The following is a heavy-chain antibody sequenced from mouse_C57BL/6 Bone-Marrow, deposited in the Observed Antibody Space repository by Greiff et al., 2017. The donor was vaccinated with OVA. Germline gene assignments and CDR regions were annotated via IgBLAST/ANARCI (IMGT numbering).Heavy chain of an antibody. CDR2: IDPSDSYT. CDR3: ARSAYRYAMDY. Sequence: QVQLKESGAELVRPGTSVKLSCKASGYTFTSYWMHWVKQRPGQGLEWIGVIDPSDSYTNYNQKFKGKATLTVDTSSSTAYMQLSSLTSEDSAVYYCARSAYRYAMDYWGQGTSVTVSS. D-gene: IGHD2-10*01. V-gene: IGHV1-59*01. CDR1: GYTFTSYW. J-gene: IGHJ4*01.